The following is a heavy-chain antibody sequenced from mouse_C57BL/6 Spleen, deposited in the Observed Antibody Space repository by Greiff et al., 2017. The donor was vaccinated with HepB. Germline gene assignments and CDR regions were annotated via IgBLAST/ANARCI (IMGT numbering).Heavy chain of an antibody. V-gene: IGHV5-9*01. CDR2: ISGGGGNT. Sequence: EVQLVESGGGLVKPGGSLKLSCAASGFTFSSYTMSWVRQTPEKRLEWVATISGGGGNTYYPDSVKGRFTISRDNAKNTLYLQRSSLRSEDTALYYCARHLLNAMDYWGQGTSVTVSS. D-gene: IGHD6-1*01. CDR3: ARHLLNAMDY. J-gene: IGHJ4*01. CDR1: GFTFSSYT.